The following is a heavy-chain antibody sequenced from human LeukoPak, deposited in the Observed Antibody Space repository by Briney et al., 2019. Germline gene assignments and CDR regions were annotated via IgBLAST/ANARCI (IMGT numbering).Heavy chain of an antibody. D-gene: IGHD3-10*01. Sequence: SQTLSLTCTVSGGSISRGGYCWGWVRQHPGEGLEWVEYIYYSGSTYYNPSLKSRVTISVDTSKNKFYLKLSSVTAADTAVYYCARAQGSGSYSGYYGMDVWGQGTTVTVSS. CDR3: ARAQGSGSYSGYYGMDV. V-gene: IGHV4-31*03. CDR2: IYYSGST. CDR1: GGSISRGGYC. J-gene: IGHJ6*02.